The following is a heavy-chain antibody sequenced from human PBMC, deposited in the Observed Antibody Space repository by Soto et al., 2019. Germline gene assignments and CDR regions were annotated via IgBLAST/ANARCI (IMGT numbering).Heavy chain of an antibody. D-gene: IGHD1-26*01. CDR2: IFSTGST. J-gene: IGHJ4*02. V-gene: IGHV4-59*01. CDR3: ARPYTWSSARGSFDY. CDR1: GGSFSSYY. Sequence: SETLSLTCTVSGGSFSSYYWSWIRQPPGKGLEWIGYIFSTGSTNYNPSLKSRVTMSIDTSKNQFSLKLSSVTAADTAIYFCARPYTWSSARGSFDYWGQGALVTVSS.